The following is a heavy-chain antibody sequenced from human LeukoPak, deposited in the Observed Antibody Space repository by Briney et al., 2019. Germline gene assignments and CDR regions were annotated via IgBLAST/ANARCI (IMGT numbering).Heavy chain of an antibody. CDR2: ISAYNGNT. J-gene: IGHJ5*02. CDR3: ASSPGQGSGKQGWSDP. V-gene: IGHV1-18*01. D-gene: IGHD3-10*01. Sequence: ASVKVSCKASGYTFTSYGISWVRQAPGQGLEWMGWISAYNGNTNYAQKLQGRVTMTTDTSTSTAYMELSSLRSEDTAVYYCASSPGQGSGKQGWSDPWGQGTLVTVSS. CDR1: GYTFTSYG.